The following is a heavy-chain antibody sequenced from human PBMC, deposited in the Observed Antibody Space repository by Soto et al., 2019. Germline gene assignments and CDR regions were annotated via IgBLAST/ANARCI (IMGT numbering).Heavy chain of an antibody. CDR3: AKRYCSSTSCYVPGDY. Sequence: PGGSLRLSCAASGFTFSSYAMSWVRQAPGKGLEWVSAISGSGGSTYYADSVKGRFTISRDNSKNTLYLQMNSLRAEDTAVYYCAKRYCSSTSCYVPGDYWGQGTLVTV. D-gene: IGHD2-2*01. V-gene: IGHV3-23*01. J-gene: IGHJ4*02. CDR2: ISGSGGST. CDR1: GFTFSSYA.